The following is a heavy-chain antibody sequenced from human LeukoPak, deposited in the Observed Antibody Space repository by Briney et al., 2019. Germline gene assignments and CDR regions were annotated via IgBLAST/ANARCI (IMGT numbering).Heavy chain of an antibody. CDR1: GFTFSSYT. Sequence: GGSLRLSCAASGFTFSSYTMSWVRQAPGEGLEWLSAISGRGESTFYAPSVKGRFAISRDNSDNTLYLQMSSLRVDDAAVYFCAKERQTGDYFTSDYWGQGTLVTVSS. J-gene: IGHJ4*02. D-gene: IGHD4-17*01. CDR3: AKERQTGDYFTSDY. CDR2: ISGRGEST. V-gene: IGHV3-23*01.